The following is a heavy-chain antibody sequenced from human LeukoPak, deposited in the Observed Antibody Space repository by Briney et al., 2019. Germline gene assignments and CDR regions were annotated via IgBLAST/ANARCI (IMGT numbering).Heavy chain of an antibody. Sequence: SETLSLTCTVSGGSISSSSYYWGWIRQPPGKGLEWIGSIYYSGSTYYNPSLKSRVTISVDTSKNQFSLKLSSVTAVDTAVYYCARGRGEGRGISMIRGVRAPSYNWFDPWGHGTLVTVSS. D-gene: IGHD3-10*01. CDR3: ARGRGEGRGISMIRGVRAPSYNWFDP. CDR2: IYYSGST. CDR1: GGSISSSSYY. J-gene: IGHJ5*02. V-gene: IGHV4-39*07.